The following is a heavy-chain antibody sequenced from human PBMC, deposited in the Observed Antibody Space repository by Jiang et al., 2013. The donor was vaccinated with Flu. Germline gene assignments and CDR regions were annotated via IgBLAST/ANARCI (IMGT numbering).Heavy chain of an antibody. D-gene: IGHD2/OR15-2a*01. Sequence: VQLVESGGGVVQPGRSLRLSCAASGFTFSYYGIHWVRQAPGKGLEWVAAVSHEGSRKYYADSVNGRTTISRDSSKNTLYLQMNSLRAEDTAVYYCVRDSDTTEQNWYFDLWGRGTLVTVSS. CDR1: GFTFSYYG. CDR2: VSHEGSRK. CDR3: VRDSDTTEQNWYFDL. J-gene: IGHJ2*01. V-gene: IGHV3-30-3*01.